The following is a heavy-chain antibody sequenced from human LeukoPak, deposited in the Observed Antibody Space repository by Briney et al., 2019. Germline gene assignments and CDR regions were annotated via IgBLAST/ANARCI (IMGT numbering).Heavy chain of an antibody. V-gene: IGHV3-30*18. D-gene: IGHD1-1*01. J-gene: IGHJ4*02. CDR2: ISYDGSNK. Sequence: GGSLRLSCAASGFTFSNYGMHWVRQAPGKGLEWVAVISYDGSNKYYADSVKGRFTISRDNSKNTLYLQMNSLRAEDTAVYYCAKDQSWTLRRFEYWGQGTLVTVSS. CDR1: GFTFSNYG. CDR3: AKDQSWTLRRFEY.